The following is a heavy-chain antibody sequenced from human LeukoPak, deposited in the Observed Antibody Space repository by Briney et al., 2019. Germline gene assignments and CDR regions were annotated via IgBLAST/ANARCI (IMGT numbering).Heavy chain of an antibody. CDR1: GFTFSSYW. J-gene: IGHJ4*02. Sequence: GGSLRLSCAASGFTFSSYWMSWVRRAPGKGLEWVANIKQDGSEKYYVDSVKGRFTISRDNAKNSLYLQMNSLRAEDTAVYYCAREWDYYDSSGPFDYWGQGTLVTVSS. V-gene: IGHV3-7*01. CDR2: IKQDGSEK. D-gene: IGHD3-22*01. CDR3: AREWDYYDSSGPFDY.